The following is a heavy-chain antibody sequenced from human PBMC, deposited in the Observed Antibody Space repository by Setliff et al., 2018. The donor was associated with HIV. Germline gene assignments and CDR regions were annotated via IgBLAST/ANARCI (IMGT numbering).Heavy chain of an antibody. V-gene: IGHV3-48*03. J-gene: IGHJ4*02. Sequence: GGSLRLSCTSSGFTFSSYVMTWVRQAPGKGLEWISYISSGGDVTYHTDSVKGRFTVSRDNAKKSLYLQMNNLRVEDTAIYYCVRYTDSSSFEYWGQGTLVTVSS. D-gene: IGHD1-20*01. CDR1: GFTFSSYV. CDR3: VRYTDSSSFEY. CDR2: ISSGGDVT.